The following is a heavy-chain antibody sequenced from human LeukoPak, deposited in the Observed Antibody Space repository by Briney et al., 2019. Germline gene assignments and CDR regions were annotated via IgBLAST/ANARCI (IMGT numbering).Heavy chain of an antibody. CDR3: ARVSGIAARGREKTLDY. CDR1: GYTFTSYG. V-gene: IGHV1-18*01. J-gene: IGHJ4*02. CDR2: ISAYNGNT. Sequence: ASVKVSCKASGYTFTSYGISWVRQAPGQGLEWMGWISAYNGNTNYAQKLQGRVTMTTDTSTSTAYMELRSLRSDDTAVYYCARVSGIAARGREKTLDYWGQGTLVTVSS. D-gene: IGHD6-6*01.